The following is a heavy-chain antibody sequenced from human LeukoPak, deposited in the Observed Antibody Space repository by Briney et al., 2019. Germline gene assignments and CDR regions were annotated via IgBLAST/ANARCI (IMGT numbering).Heavy chain of an antibody. CDR3: AKTTVTTFIGAFDI. V-gene: IGHV4-59*01. CDR1: GGSISSYY. J-gene: IGHJ3*02. D-gene: IGHD4-17*01. Sequence: SETLSLTCTVSGGSISSYYWSWIRQPPGKGLEWIGYIYYSGSTNYNPPLKSRVTISVDTSKNQFSLKLSSVTAADTAVYYCAKTTVTTFIGAFDIWGQGTMVTVSS. CDR2: IYYSGST.